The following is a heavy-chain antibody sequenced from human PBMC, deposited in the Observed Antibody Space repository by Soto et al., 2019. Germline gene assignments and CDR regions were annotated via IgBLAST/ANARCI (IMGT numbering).Heavy chain of an antibody. D-gene: IGHD1-7*01. V-gene: IGHV4-30-4*01. CDR3: ARGRPNSVYCGLEV. CDR1: GGSIKSDCY. J-gene: IGHJ6*02. Sequence: SETLSLTCTVSGGSIKSDCYWAWVRQPAWGGLQWMGYKYYSGATDSDPSLEARVSFSVDTSKNQFFLNLTDVTVADTAVYFCARGRPNSVYCGLEVGGPGSPVT. CDR2: KYYSGAT.